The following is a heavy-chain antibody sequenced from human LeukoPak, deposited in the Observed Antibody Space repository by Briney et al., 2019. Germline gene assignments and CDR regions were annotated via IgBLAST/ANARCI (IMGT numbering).Heavy chain of an antibody. CDR2: ISGSGGST. J-gene: IGHJ4*02. CDR3: ARVWWQQPEY. Sequence: GSLRLSCAASGFTFSSYAMSWVRPAPGKGLEWVSSISGSGGSTYYADSVKGRFTISRDNSKNTLYLQMNSLRAEDTAVYYCARVWWQQPEYWGQGTLVTVSS. D-gene: IGHD2-15*01. CDR1: GFTFSSYA. V-gene: IGHV3-23*01.